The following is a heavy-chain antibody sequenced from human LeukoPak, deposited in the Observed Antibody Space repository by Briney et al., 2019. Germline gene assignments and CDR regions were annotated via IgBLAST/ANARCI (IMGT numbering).Heavy chain of an antibody. D-gene: IGHD2-2*01. Sequence: PSETLSLTCTVSGGSISSYYWSWIRQPPGKGLEWIGYIYYSGSTNYNPSLKSRVTISVDTSKNQFSLKLSSVTAADTAVYYCARADMVVPAASRNTQPYGMDVWGQGTTVTVSS. J-gene: IGHJ6*02. CDR1: GGSISSYY. V-gene: IGHV4-59*01. CDR2: IYYSGST. CDR3: ARADMVVPAASRNTQPYGMDV.